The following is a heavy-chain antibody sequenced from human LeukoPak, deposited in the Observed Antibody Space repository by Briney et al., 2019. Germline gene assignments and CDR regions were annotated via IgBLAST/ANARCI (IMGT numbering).Heavy chain of an antibody. D-gene: IGHD3-22*01. CDR1: GGSFSDYY. CDR2: INHSGST. Sequence: SETLSLTCAVYGGSFSDYYWSWIRQPPGKGLEWIGEINHSGSTNYNPSLKSRVTISVDTSKNQFSLKLSSVTAADTAVYYCASAFDVGYYDSSGYYAWGQGTLVTVSS. J-gene: IGHJ5*02. CDR3: ASAFDVGYYDSSGYYA. V-gene: IGHV4-34*01.